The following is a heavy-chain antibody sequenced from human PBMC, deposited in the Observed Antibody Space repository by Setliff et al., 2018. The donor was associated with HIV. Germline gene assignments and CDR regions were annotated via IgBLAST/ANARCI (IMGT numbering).Heavy chain of an antibody. J-gene: IGHJ3*02. CDR3: ARGPDIVLMVYAIPDAFDI. V-gene: IGHV4-38-2*01. Sequence: SETLSLTCAVSGYSISSGYYWGWIRQPPGKGLEWIGSIYHGGSTYYNPSLKSRVTISVDTSKNQFSLKLSSVTAADTAVYYCARGPDIVLMVYAIPDAFDIWGQGTMVTVSS. CDR2: IYHGGST. CDR1: GYSISSGYY. D-gene: IGHD2-8*01.